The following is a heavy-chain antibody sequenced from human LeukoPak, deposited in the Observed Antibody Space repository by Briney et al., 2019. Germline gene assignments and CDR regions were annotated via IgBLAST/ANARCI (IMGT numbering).Heavy chain of an antibody. D-gene: IGHD3-16*01. V-gene: IGHV3-30*03. CDR2: ISYDGSNK. CDR3: ATVGGFDY. Sequence: GGSLRLSCAASGFTFTSYGMSWVRQAPGKGLEWVAVISYDGSNKYYADSVKGRFTISRDNSKNTLYLQMNSLRAEDTAVYYCATVGGFDYWGQGTLVTVSS. CDR1: GFTFTSYG. J-gene: IGHJ4*02.